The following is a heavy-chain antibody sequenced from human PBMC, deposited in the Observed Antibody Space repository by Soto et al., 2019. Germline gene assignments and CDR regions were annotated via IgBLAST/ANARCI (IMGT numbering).Heavy chain of an antibody. CDR3: TRVLAALGNRWYFDL. CDR2: IYHSGNT. CDR1: GGSISRSNW. D-gene: IGHD6-13*01. V-gene: IGHV4-4*02. J-gene: IGHJ2*01. Sequence: QVQLQESGPGLVKPSGTLSVTCAVSGGSISRSNWWSWVRQPPGKGLEWIGEIYHSGNTNYNPSLKSRVNISVDKSHNQFSLNLTSVTAADTAVYYCTRVLAALGNRWYFDLWGRGTLVSVSS.